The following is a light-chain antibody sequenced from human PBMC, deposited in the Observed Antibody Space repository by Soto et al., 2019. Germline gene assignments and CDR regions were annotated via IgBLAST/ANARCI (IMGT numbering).Light chain of an antibody. CDR1: SSDVGGHNF. CDR3: NSYTSTFTWV. V-gene: IGLV2-14*01. J-gene: IGLJ3*02. CDR2: EVT. Sequence: QSALTQPASVSGSPGQSITISCTGTSSDVGGHNFVSWYQHHPGKAPKLKIYEVTHRPSGISDRFSGSKSGNTASLTISGLQAEDEADYYCNSYTSTFTWVFGGGTKLTVL.